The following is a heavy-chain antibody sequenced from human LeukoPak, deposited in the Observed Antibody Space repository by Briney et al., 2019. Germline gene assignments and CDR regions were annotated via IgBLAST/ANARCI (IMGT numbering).Heavy chain of an antibody. Sequence: GGSLRLSCAASGFTFSSYAMHWVRQAPGKGLEWVAVISYDGSNKYYADSVKGRFTISRDNSKNTLYLQMNSQRAEDTAVYYCARDLDSSGCFDYWGQGTLVTASS. CDR2: ISYDGSNK. CDR1: GFTFSSYA. CDR3: ARDLDSSGCFDY. D-gene: IGHD6-19*01. J-gene: IGHJ4*02. V-gene: IGHV3-30-3*01.